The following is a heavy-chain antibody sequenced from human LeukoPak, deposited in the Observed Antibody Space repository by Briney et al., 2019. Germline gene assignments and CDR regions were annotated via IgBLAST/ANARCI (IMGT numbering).Heavy chain of an antibody. Sequence: GGSLRLSCAASGFTFSSYEMNWVRQAPGRGLEWVSYINSSGSTIYHADSVKGRFTISRDNAKNSLYLQMNSLRAEDTAVYYCARASRGYSYCYGDYWGQGTLVTVSS. CDR1: GFTFSSYE. CDR2: INSSGSTI. CDR3: ARASRGYSYCYGDY. J-gene: IGHJ4*02. V-gene: IGHV3-48*03. D-gene: IGHD5-18*01.